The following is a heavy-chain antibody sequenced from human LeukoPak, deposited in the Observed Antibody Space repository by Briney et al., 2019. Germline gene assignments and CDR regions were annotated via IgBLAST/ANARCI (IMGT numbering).Heavy chain of an antibody. CDR2: ISSSISTM. CDR1: GFTFRTYS. CDR3: ARGDVESSYYYYMDV. D-gene: IGHD5-24*01. V-gene: IGHV3-48*01. J-gene: IGHJ6*03. Sequence: PGGALRLSWAASGFTFRTYSMNWVRQARGKGLEWVPYISSSISTMYYADSVKGRFTISRDNARKSLYMQMNRLRAEETAVYYCARGDVESSYYYYMDVWGKGPTVTVSS.